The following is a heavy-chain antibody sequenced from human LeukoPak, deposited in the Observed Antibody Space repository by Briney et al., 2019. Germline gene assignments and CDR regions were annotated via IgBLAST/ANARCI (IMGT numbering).Heavy chain of an antibody. D-gene: IGHD3-9*01. CDR1: GGSISSYY. CDR3: ASGFDWFWFDP. J-gene: IGHJ5*02. V-gene: IGHV4-59*01. Sequence: KASETLSLTCTVSGGSISSYYWSWIRQPPGKGLEWIGYIYYSGSTNYNPSLKSRVTISVDTSKNQFSLKLSSVTAADTAVYYCASGFDWFWFDPWGQGTLVTVSS. CDR2: IYYSGST.